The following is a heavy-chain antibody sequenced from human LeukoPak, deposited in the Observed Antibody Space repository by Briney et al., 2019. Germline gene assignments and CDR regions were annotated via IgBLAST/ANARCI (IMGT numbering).Heavy chain of an antibody. CDR2: IYYSGST. D-gene: IGHD3-3*01. CDR1: GGSISSSSYY. CDR3: ARGESIWDY. Sequence: SETLSLTCTVSGGSISSSSYYWGWIRQPPGKGLEWIGSIYYSGSTHYNPSLKSRVTISVDTSKNQFSLKLSSVTAAGTAVYYCARGESIWDYWGQGTLVTVSS. V-gene: IGHV4-39*01. J-gene: IGHJ4*02.